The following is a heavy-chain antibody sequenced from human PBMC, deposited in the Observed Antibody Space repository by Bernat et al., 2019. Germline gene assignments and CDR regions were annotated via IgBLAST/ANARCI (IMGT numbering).Heavy chain of an antibody. CDR1: GFTFSIYV. Sequence: EVQPLESGGGLVQPGGSLRLSCAASGFTFSIYVMSWVRQVPGKGLEWVSSITDSGGSTYYADSVQGRFTISRDHSKNTLYLQMNSLRAEDTAVYYCAKETTISGGSGFGNWGQGTLVTVSS. J-gene: IGHJ4*02. V-gene: IGHV3-23*01. CDR2: ITDSGGST. CDR3: AKETTISGGSGFGN. D-gene: IGHD3-3*01.